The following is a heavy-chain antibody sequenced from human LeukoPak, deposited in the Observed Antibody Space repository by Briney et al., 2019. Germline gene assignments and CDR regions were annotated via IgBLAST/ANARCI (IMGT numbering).Heavy chain of an antibody. CDR3: ARGLYYDFWSGYGRGNWFDP. V-gene: IGHV4-34*01. Sequence: NASETLSLTCAVSGGSFSGYYWTWIRQPPGKGLEWIGEINHSGSTNYNPSLKSRVTISVDTSKNQFSLKLSSVTAADTAVYYCARGLYYDFWSGYGRGNWFDPWGQGTLVTVSS. J-gene: IGHJ5*02. CDR1: GGSFSGYY. D-gene: IGHD3-3*01. CDR2: INHSGST.